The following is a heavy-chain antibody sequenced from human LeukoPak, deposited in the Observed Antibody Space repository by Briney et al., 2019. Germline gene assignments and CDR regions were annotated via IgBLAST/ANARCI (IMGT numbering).Heavy chain of an antibody. CDR3: ARGGSGSYYTSFDY. D-gene: IGHD3-10*01. V-gene: IGHV1-69*04. Sequence: GASVKVSCKASGGTFSSYAISWVRQAPGQGLEWMGRSIPIFGIANYAQKFQGRVTITADKSTSTAYMELSSLRSEDTAVYYCARGGSGSYYTSFDYWGQGTLVTVSS. CDR1: GGTFSSYA. J-gene: IGHJ4*02. CDR2: SIPIFGIA.